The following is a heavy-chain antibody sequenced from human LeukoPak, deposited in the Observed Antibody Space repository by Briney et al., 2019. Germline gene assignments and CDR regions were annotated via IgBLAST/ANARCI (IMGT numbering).Heavy chain of an antibody. CDR1: GFTFSSSA. D-gene: IGHD4-23*01. V-gene: IGHV3-48*04. J-gene: IGHJ5*02. CDR3: ARDVTYYGGDWFDP. Sequence: GGSLRLSCAASGFTFSSSAMNWVRQAPGKGLEWVSYISSGTSTINYADSVKGRFTISRDNAKNSLYLQMNSLRAEDTAVYYCARDVTYYGGDWFDPWGQGTLVTVSS. CDR2: ISSGTSTI.